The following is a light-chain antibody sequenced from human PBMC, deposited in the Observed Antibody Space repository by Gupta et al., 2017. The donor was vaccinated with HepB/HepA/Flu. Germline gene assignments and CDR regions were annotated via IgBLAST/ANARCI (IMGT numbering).Light chain of an antibody. CDR3: SSYTSSSTVV. CDR2: DVS. CDR1: SSDVGGYNY. J-gene: IGLJ2*01. Sequence: QSALTQPASVSGSPGQSITISCTVTSSDVGGYNYVSWYQQHPGKAPKLMIYDVSNRPSGVSNRFSGSKSGNTASLTISGRQAEDEADYYCSSYTSSSTVVFGGGTKLTVL. V-gene: IGLV2-14*03.